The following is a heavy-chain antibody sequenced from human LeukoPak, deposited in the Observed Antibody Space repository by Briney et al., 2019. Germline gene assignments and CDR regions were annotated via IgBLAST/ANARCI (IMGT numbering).Heavy chain of an antibody. CDR1: GFTFDDYA. CDR3: ARERSYYDSSGIDY. D-gene: IGHD3-22*01. Sequence: GGSLRLSCAASGFTFDDYAMHWVRQAPGKGLEWVSGISWNSGSIGYADSVKGRFTISRDNAKNSLYLQMNSLRVEDTAVYYCARERSYYDSSGIDYWGQGTLVTVSS. CDR2: ISWNSGSI. J-gene: IGHJ4*02. V-gene: IGHV3-9*01.